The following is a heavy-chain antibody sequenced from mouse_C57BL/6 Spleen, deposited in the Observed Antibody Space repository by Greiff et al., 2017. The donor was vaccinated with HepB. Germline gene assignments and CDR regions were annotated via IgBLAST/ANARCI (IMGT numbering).Heavy chain of an antibody. D-gene: IGHD2-3*01. CDR3: TDGYYVGPFAY. CDR2: IDPETGGT. V-gene: IGHV1-15*01. Sequence: QVQLKESGAELVRPGASVTLSCKASGYTFTDYEMHWGKQTPGHGLEWIGAIDPETGGTAYNQKFKGKAILTADKSSSTAYMELRSLTSEDSAVYYCTDGYYVGPFAYWGQGTLVTVSA. J-gene: IGHJ3*01. CDR1: GYTFTDYE.